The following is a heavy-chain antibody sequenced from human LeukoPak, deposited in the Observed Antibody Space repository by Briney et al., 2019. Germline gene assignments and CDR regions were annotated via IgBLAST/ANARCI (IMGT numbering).Heavy chain of an antibody. J-gene: IGHJ4*02. Sequence: GGSLRLSCAASGFTFSSYAMSWVRQAPGKGLEWVSAISGSGGSTYYADSVKGRFTISRDNSKNTLYLQMNSLRAEDTAVYYCAKDGAFGSSLYGDSILYFDYWGQGTLVTVSS. CDR3: AKDGAFGSSLYGDSILYFDY. CDR2: ISGSGGST. V-gene: IGHV3-23*01. CDR1: GFTFSSYA. D-gene: IGHD4-17*01.